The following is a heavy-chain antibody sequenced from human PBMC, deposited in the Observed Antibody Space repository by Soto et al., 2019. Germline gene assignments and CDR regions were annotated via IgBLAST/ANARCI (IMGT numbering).Heavy chain of an antibody. J-gene: IGHJ4*02. CDR3: ATSYGSGSSHFDS. CDR2: IIPMLGMS. Sequence: QVHLVQFGAEVGKPGSSVKVSCTASGGTFNTHTISWVRQAPGLGLEWMGRIIPMLGMSNSPHKFQGRVSITADKSTSTVYMALSRLTSDDTAVYYCATSYGSGSSHFDSWGQGTLVTVSS. CDR1: GGTFNTHT. D-gene: IGHD3-10*01. V-gene: IGHV1-69*02.